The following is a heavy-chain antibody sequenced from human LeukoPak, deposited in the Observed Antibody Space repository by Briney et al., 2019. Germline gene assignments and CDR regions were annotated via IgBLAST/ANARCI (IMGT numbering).Heavy chain of an antibody. D-gene: IGHD2-2*01. V-gene: IGHV3-48*01. Sequence: PGGPLRLSCAASGFTFSRYSMNWVRQAPGKGLEWVSYINISSTIYYADSVKGRFTISRDSATNSLYLQMNSLRAEDTAVYYCARGEYCSSTSCLSSYYYYMDVWGKGTTVTVSS. CDR3: ARGEYCSSTSCLSSYYYYMDV. J-gene: IGHJ6*03. CDR2: INISSTI. CDR1: GFTFSRYS.